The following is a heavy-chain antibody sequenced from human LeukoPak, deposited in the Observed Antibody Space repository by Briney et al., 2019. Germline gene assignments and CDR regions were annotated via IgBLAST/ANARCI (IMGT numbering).Heavy chain of an antibody. CDR1: GFTFSSYA. V-gene: IGHV3-23*01. CDR3: AKADGAMGVNDAFDI. D-gene: IGHD5-18*01. Sequence: GGSLRLSCAASGFTFSSYAMRGVRQAPGKGLEGVSAISGRGGSTYYADSVKGGFTISRDNSNNPLYLQMNSLRAEDTAVYYCAKADGAMGVNDAFDIWGQGTMVTVSS. J-gene: IGHJ3*02. CDR2: ISGRGGST.